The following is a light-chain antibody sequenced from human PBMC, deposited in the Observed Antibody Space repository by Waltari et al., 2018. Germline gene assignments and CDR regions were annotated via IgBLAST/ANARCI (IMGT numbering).Light chain of an antibody. CDR1: QSVGMY. V-gene: IGKV3-20*01. J-gene: IGKJ1*01. CDR2: DAS. CDR3: QKYVNLPAT. Sequence: EIVLTQSPGTLSLSPGERATLSCRASQSVGMYLAWYQQKPGQAPRLLIYDASTRATGIPDRFSGSGSGTDFSLTISRLEPEDFAVYYCQKYVNLPATFGQGTKVEIK.